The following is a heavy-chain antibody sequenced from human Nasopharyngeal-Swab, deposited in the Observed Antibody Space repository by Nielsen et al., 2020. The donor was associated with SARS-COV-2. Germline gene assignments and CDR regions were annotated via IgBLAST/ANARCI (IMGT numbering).Heavy chain of an antibody. V-gene: IGHV4-39*07. CDR2: FYFGGNT. D-gene: IGHD2-15*01. J-gene: IGHJ5*02. CDR1: GDSISSSAYY. Sequence: SETLSLTCTVTGDSISSSAYYWGWIRQPPGKGLEWIGNFYFGGNTYYNPSLKSRVTISVDTSRRHFSLRLNSVTAADTAVYYCARLVDRGWVDPWGQGTLVTVSS. CDR3: ARLVDRGWVDP.